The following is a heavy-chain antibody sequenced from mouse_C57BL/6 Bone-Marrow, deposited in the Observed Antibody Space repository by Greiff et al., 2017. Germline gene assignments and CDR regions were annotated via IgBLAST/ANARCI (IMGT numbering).Heavy chain of an antibody. J-gene: IGHJ4*01. V-gene: IGHV5-15*01. Sequence: EVKLMESGGGLVQPGGSLKLSCAASGFTFSDYGMAWVRQAPRKGPEWVAFISNLAYSIYYADTVTGRFTISRENAKNTLYLEMSSLRSEDTAMYYCARDDCDDYAMDYWGQGTSVTVSS. CDR1: GFTFSDYG. D-gene: IGHD2-4*01. CDR2: ISNLAYSI. CDR3: ARDDCDDYAMDY.